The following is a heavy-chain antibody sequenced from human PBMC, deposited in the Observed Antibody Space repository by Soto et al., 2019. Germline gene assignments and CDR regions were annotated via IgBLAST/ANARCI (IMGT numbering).Heavy chain of an antibody. V-gene: IGHV3-30-3*01. CDR3: ARYYGSEHYYYYGMDV. J-gene: IGHJ6*02. Sequence: GGSLRLSCAASGFTFSSYAMHWVRQAPGKGLEWVAVISYDGSNKYYADSVKGRFTISRDNSKNTLYLQMNSLRAEGTAVYYCARYYGSEHYYYYGMDVWGQGTTVTVSS. CDR2: ISYDGSNK. CDR1: GFTFSSYA. D-gene: IGHD3-10*01.